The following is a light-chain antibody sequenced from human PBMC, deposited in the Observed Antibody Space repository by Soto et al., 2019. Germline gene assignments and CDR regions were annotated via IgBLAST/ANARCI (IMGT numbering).Light chain of an antibody. J-gene: IGLJ2*01. Sequence: QSVLTQPPSASGSPGQSVTISCTGTSSDVGGYNYVSWYQQHPGKAPKLMIYEVSKRPSGVPDRFSGSKSGNTASLTVSGLQAEDEADYYCSSYAGSNHVVFGGGTQLTVL. CDR2: EVS. V-gene: IGLV2-8*01. CDR1: SSDVGGYNY. CDR3: SSYAGSNHVV.